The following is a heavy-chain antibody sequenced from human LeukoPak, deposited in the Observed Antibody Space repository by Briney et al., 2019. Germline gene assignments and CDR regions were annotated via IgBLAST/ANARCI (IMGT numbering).Heavy chain of an antibody. D-gene: IGHD6-13*01. CDR3: ASERAAAGTIDY. V-gene: IGHV4-4*09. CDR2: IYTSGST. CDR1: GGSISSYY. J-gene: IGHJ4*02. Sequence: MASETLSLTCTVSGGSISSYYWSWIRQPPGKGLEWIGYIYTSGSTNYNPSLKSRVTISVDMSKNQFSLKLSSVTAADTAVYYCASERAAAGTIDYWGQGTLVTVSS.